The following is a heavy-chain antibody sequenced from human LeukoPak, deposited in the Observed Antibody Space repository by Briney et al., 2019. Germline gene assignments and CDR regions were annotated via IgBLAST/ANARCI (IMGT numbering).Heavy chain of an antibody. J-gene: IGHJ6*02. Sequence: SETLSLTCTVSGGSIISYYWSWIRQPAGKGLEWIGRIYTSGSTNYNPSLKSRVTMSVDTSKNQFSLKLSSVTAADTAVYYCARCLSEPELAYGMDVWGQGTTVTVSS. CDR3: ARCLSEPELAYGMDV. CDR2: IYTSGST. V-gene: IGHV4-4*07. CDR1: GGSIISYY. D-gene: IGHD1-7*01.